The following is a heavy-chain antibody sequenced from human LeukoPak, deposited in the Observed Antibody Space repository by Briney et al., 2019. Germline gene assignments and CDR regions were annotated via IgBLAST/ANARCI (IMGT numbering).Heavy chain of an antibody. CDR3: ARDSGDWNWFDP. D-gene: IGHD2-21*01. V-gene: IGHV1-2*02. CDR2: IDPNSGGT. Sequence: ASVKVSCKASGYTFTGYYMHWVRQAPGQGLEWMGWIDPNSGGTNYAQKFQGRVTMTRDTSISTAYMELSRLRSDDTAVYYCARDSGDWNWFDPWGQGTLVTVSS. J-gene: IGHJ5*02. CDR1: GYTFTGYY.